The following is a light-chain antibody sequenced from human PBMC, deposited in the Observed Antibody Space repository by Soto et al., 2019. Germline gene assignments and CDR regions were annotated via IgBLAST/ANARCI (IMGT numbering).Light chain of an antibody. V-gene: IGLV2-14*01. J-gene: IGLJ1*01. CDR2: DVS. CDR1: SSDVGAYSY. CDR3: SSYTSSRTYV. Sequence: LTHPASVSGSPGQSITISCTGTSSDVGAYSYVSWYQQHPGKAPKLIIYDVSDRPSGISNRFSGSKSDNTASLTISGLQAEDEAEYYCSSYTSSRTYVFGTGTKVTVL.